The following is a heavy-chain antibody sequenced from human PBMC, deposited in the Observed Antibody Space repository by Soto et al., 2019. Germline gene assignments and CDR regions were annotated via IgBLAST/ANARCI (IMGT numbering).Heavy chain of an antibody. CDR2: IKQDGSEK. CDR3: ARDLGASKYYYGSGRGYYFDY. D-gene: IGHD3-10*01. Sequence: GGSLRLSCAASGFTFSSYWMSCVRHSPGKWLEWVANIKQDGSEKYYVDSVEGRFTISRDNAKNSLYLQMNSLRAEDTAVYYCARDLGASKYYYGSGRGYYFDYWGQGTLVTVSS. V-gene: IGHV3-7*01. CDR1: GFTFSSYW. J-gene: IGHJ4*02.